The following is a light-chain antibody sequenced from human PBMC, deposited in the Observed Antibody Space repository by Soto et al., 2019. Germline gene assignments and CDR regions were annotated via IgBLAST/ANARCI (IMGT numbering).Light chain of an antibody. CDR2: AAS. V-gene: IGKV3-20*01. CDR3: QHYDSSPPYT. Sequence: EIVLTQSPVTLSLSPGERATLSCRASRSFASSYLGWYQQKPGQAPRLLIYAASTRATGIPDRFSGSGSATDFTLTISRLEPEDSAAYYCQHYDSSPPYTFGQGTKVDIK. CDR1: RSFASSY. J-gene: IGKJ2*01.